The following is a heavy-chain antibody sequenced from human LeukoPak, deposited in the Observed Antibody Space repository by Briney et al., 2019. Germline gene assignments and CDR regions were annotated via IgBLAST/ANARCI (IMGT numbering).Heavy chain of an antibody. V-gene: IGHV1-46*01. Sequence: ASVKVSCKASGYTFTSYYMHWARQAPGQGLEWMGIINPSGGSTSYAQKFQGRVTMTRDMSTSTVYMELSSLRSEDTAVYYCARDGPRVGMATMGVDYWGQGTLVTVSS. D-gene: IGHD5-24*01. J-gene: IGHJ4*02. CDR3: ARDGPRVGMATMGVDY. CDR2: INPSGGST. CDR1: GYTFTSYY.